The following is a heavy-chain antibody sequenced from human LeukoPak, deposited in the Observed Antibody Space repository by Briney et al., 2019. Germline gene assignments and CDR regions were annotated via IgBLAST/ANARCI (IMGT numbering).Heavy chain of an antibody. CDR3: ARGPYCGDDCYFDS. J-gene: IGHJ4*02. D-gene: IGHD2-21*01. CDR2: IYSSGST. Sequence: SETLSLTCTVSGGSISDYFWSWIRQPAGKGLEWIGRIYSSGSTLYNPSLKSRVTMSVDTSKNQFSLRLTSVTAADTAVYYCARGPYCGDDCYFDSWGGGTLFTVSS. CDR1: GGSISDYF. V-gene: IGHV4-4*07.